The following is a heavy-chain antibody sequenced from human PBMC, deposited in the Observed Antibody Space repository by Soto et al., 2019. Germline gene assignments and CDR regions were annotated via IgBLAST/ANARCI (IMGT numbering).Heavy chain of an antibody. V-gene: IGHV4-30-4*01. Sequence: SSESLCLTCTVSGGSISSDDYYWSWIRQAPGRGLEWIGYIHSSGSIYYNPSLKSRATMSIDTARNQFSLKVSSVTVADTAVYYCARDLDGLHDDNSGPYPRPGWGQGTMVT. CDR2: IHSSGSI. CDR3: ARDLDGLHDDNSGPYPRPG. CDR1: GGSISSDDYY. J-gene: IGHJ1*01. D-gene: IGHD3-22*01.